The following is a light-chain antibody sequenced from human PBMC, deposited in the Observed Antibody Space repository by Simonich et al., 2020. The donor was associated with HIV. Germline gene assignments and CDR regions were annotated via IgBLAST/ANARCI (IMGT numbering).Light chain of an antibody. CDR1: QSVLYSANNKNY. CDR3: QQYYNTPLT. CDR2: WAS. Sequence: DIVMTQSADSLAVSLGERATINCKSSQSVLYSANNKNYLAWYQQKLGQPPKLLIYWASTRESGVPDRFSGSGSGTDFTLTISSLQAEDVAVYYCQQYYNTPLTFGGGTKVEIK. V-gene: IGKV4-1*01. J-gene: IGKJ4*01.